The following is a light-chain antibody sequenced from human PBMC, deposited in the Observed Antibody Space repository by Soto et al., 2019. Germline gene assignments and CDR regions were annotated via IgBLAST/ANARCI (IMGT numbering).Light chain of an antibody. CDR1: QSVSSSY. J-gene: IGKJ3*01. CDR2: GAS. Sequence: EIVLTQSPGTLSLSPGERATLSCRASQSVSSSYLAWYQQKPGQAPRLLIHGASSRATGIPDRFSGSGSGTDFTLTISRLEPEDFEVYYCQQYGSSPFTFGPGTKVDIK. CDR3: QQYGSSPFT. V-gene: IGKV3-20*01.